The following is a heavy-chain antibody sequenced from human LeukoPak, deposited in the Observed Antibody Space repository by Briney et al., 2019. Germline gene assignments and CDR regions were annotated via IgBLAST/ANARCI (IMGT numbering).Heavy chain of an antibody. D-gene: IGHD2-2*01. Sequence: GGSLRLSCAASGFTFSTSWMSWVRQVPGKGLEWVAVISYDGRNKHYPDSVKGRFTISRDISTDTLWLQMDSLRTEDTAVYYCAKGPLRGTAAAIDYWGQGTLVTVSS. CDR1: GFTFSTSW. J-gene: IGHJ4*02. CDR2: ISYDGRNK. V-gene: IGHV3-30*18. CDR3: AKGPLRGTAAAIDY.